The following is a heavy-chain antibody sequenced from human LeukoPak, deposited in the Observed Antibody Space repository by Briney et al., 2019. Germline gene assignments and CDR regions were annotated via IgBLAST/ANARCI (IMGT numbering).Heavy chain of an antibody. J-gene: IGHJ6*02. CDR2: IYPGDSDT. CDR3: ARRPPGVRATNYYHGMDV. D-gene: IGHD3-10*01. Sequence: GESLKISCKGSGYSFNSYWIGWVRQMPGKGLEWMGMIYPGDSDTRYSPSFQGQVTISADKYITTAYLHWRSLKASDTAMYYCARRPPGVRATNYYHGMDVWGQGTTVTVSS. CDR1: GYSFNSYW. V-gene: IGHV5-51*01.